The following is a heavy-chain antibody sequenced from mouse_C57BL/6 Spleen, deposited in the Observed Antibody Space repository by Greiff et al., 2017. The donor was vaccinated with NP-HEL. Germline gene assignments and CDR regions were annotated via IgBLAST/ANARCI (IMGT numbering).Heavy chain of an antibody. J-gene: IGHJ4*01. CDR2: IHPNSGST. CDR1: GYTFTSYW. V-gene: IGHV1-64*01. CDR3: ARWIRREAMDY. Sequence: QVQLQQSGAELVKPGASVKLSCKASGYTFTSYWMHWVKQRPGQGLEWIGMIHPNSGSTNYNEKFKSKATLTVDKSSSTAYMQLSSLTSEDSAVYYCARWIRREAMDYWGQGTSVTVSS.